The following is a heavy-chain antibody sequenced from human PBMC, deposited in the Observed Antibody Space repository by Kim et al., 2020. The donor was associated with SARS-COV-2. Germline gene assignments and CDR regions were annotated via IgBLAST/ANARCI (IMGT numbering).Heavy chain of an antibody. Sequence: GGSLRLSCAASGFTFSNAWMSWVRQAPGKGLEWVGRIKSKTDGGTTDYAAPVKGRFTISRDDSKNTLYLQMNSLKTEDTAVYYCTTEMAVAGIPKFDPWGQGTLVTVSS. CDR1: GFTFSNAW. J-gene: IGHJ5*02. D-gene: IGHD6-19*01. CDR2: IKSKTDGGTT. CDR3: TTEMAVAGIPKFDP. V-gene: IGHV3-15*01.